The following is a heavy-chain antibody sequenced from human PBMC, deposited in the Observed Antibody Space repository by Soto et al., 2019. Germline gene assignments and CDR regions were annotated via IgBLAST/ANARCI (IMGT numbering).Heavy chain of an antibody. CDR2: ICYDGSNI. CDR1: GFTFSSYG. J-gene: IGHJ4*02. V-gene: IGHV3-33*01. Sequence: PGGSLRLSCAASGFTFSSYGMHWVRQAPGKGLECVAVICYDGSNIYYADSVKGRFTISRDNSKNTLYLQMNSLRAEDTAVYYCATGELGYCSSSSCIDYWGQGTLVTVSS. CDR3: ATGELGYCSSSSCIDY. D-gene: IGHD2-2*01.